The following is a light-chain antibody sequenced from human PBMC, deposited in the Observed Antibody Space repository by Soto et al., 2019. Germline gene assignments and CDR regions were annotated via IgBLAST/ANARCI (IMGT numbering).Light chain of an antibody. CDR2: DAS. J-gene: IGKJ5*01. CDR1: QSVSSY. Sequence: EIVLPPSLATLSLCPGERAPLSCRASQSVSSYLAWYQKKAGQAPRLLIYDASKRATGIPARFRGSGSGTDFTLTISSLQPEDFAIYYCQQRNNWPPITCGQGTQLEIK. V-gene: IGKV3-11*01. CDR3: QQRNNWPPIT.